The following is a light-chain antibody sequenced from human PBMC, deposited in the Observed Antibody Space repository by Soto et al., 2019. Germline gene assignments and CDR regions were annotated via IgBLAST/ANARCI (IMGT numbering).Light chain of an antibody. Sequence: PGERATLSCTASQNVSYFLAWYQQKPGQAPRLLIYDASNRATGIPTRFSASGSGTDFTLTISSLEPEDFAIYYCQQRSNWPLTFGGGTKVEI. CDR1: QNVSYF. CDR3: QQRSNWPLT. CDR2: DAS. V-gene: IGKV3-11*01. J-gene: IGKJ4*01.